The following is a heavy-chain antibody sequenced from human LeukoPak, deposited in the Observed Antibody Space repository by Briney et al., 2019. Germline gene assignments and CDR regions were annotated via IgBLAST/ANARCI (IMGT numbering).Heavy chain of an antibody. D-gene: IGHD1-26*01. V-gene: IGHV1-2*06. CDR1: GYSFSDYS. Sequence: GSSVKVSCKASGYSFSDYSIHWVRQAPGQGLEWMGRINPNSGGTSYAQNFQGRVSMTRDTSISTTYMEVSGLTSDDTAVYYCARGVREKDYWGQGTLVTVSS. CDR3: ARGVREKDY. CDR2: INPNSGGT. J-gene: IGHJ4*02.